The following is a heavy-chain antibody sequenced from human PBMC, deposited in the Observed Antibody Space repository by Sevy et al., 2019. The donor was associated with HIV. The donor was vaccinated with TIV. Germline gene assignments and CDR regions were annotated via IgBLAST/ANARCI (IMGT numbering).Heavy chain of an antibody. J-gene: IGHJ6*02. CDR3: VRDKAGFCSSTSCYVPSNYYYYYGMDV. CDR1: GFTFSSYE. CDR2: ISSSGSTI. D-gene: IGHD2-2*01. V-gene: IGHV3-48*03. Sequence: GGSLRLSCAASGFTFSSYEMNWVRQAPGKELEWVSYISSSGSTIXCADSVKGRFTISRDNAKNSLYLQMNSLRAEDTAVYYCVRDKAGFCSSTSCYVPSNYYYYYGMDVWGQGTTVTVSS.